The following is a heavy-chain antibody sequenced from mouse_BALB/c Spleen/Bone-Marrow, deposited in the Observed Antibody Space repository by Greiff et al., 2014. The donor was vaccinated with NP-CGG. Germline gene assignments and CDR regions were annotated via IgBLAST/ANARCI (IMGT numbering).Heavy chain of an antibody. J-gene: IGHJ2*01. CDR1: GFTFTDYF. Sequence: EVNVLESGGGLVQPGGSPRLSCTTSGFTFTDYFMTWVRQPPGKALEWLGFIRNKPSGYTTEYNPSVKGRFSISRDNSQGIFYLQMNTLRAEDSAIYYCARDYNGYFDFWGQGTTLTVSS. CDR3: ARDYNGYFDF. CDR2: IRNKPSGYTT. D-gene: IGHD6-1*01. V-gene: IGHV7-3*02.